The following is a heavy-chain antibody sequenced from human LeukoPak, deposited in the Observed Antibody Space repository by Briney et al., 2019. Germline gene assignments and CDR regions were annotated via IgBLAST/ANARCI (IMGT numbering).Heavy chain of an antibody. CDR2: ISRDGSYT. Sequence: GGSLRLSCAASGFTLSRYWMHWVRQAPGKGLVWVSHISRDGSYTNYADSVKGRFTISRDNANNTLYLQMNSLRAEDTAVYYCASGSGWFYYWGQGTPVTVSS. V-gene: IGHV3-74*01. CDR1: GFTLSRYW. CDR3: ASGSGWFYY. D-gene: IGHD6-19*01. J-gene: IGHJ4*02.